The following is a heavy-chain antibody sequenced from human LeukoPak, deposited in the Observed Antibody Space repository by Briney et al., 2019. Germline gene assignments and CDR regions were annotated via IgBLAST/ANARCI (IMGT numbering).Heavy chain of an antibody. CDR1: GYTFTSYG. D-gene: IGHD2-2*01. CDR3: ARQAACSSIRCPIDY. Sequence: ASVKVSCKASGYTFTSYGISWVRQAPGQGLEWMGWISAYNGVTNYAQSFQGRVTMTTDTSTSTAYMELRSLRSDDTALYYCARQAACSSIRCPIDYWGQGTLVTVSA. CDR2: ISAYNGVT. J-gene: IGHJ4*02. V-gene: IGHV1-18*01.